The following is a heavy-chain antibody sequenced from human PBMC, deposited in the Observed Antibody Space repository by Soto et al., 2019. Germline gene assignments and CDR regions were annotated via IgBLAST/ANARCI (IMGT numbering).Heavy chain of an antibody. CDR2: IYYSGST. CDR1: GGSISSGDYY. D-gene: IGHD1-1*01. J-gene: IGHJ4*02. V-gene: IGHV4-30-4*02. CDR3: ARALEVGWPPRPSYFDY. Sequence: PSETLSLTCTVSGGSISSGDYYWSWIRQPPGKGLEWIGYIYYSGSTYYNPSLKSRVTISVDTSKNQFSLKLSSVTAADTAVYYCARALEVGWPPRPSYFDYWGQGTLVTVSS.